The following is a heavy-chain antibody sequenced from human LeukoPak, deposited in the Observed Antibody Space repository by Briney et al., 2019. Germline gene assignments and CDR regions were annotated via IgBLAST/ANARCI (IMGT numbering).Heavy chain of an antibody. Sequence: SETLSLTCTVSGGSISSGGYYWSWIRQPPGKGLEWIGYIYYSGSTYYNPSLKSRVTISVDTSKNQFSLKLSSVTAADTAVYYCASLKITFGGVIVPDWGQGTLVTVSS. CDR1: GGSISSGGYY. V-gene: IGHV4-30-2*01. J-gene: IGHJ4*02. CDR2: IYYSGST. D-gene: IGHD3-16*02. CDR3: ASLKITFGGVIVPD.